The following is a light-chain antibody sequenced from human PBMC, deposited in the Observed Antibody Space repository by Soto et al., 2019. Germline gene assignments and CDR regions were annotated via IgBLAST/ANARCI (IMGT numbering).Light chain of an antibody. V-gene: IGKV1-5*01. CDR2: DAS. CDR1: QSISSW. CDR3: QQYNNYQYT. Sequence: DIPLTQSPSTLSASVGDRVTITRRASQSISSWLAWYQQKPGQAPKLLIYDASGLESGFPSRFSGSRSGTEFTLTISSLQPDDLATYYCQQYNNYQYTFGQGTKLEIK. J-gene: IGKJ2*01.